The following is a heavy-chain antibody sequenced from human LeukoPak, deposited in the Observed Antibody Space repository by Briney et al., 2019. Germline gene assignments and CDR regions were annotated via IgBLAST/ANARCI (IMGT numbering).Heavy chain of an antibody. D-gene: IGHD3-10*01. CDR2: IYSGGST. J-gene: IGHJ4*02. V-gene: IGHV3-66*01. Sequence: GGSLRLSCAASGFTVSSNYMSWVHQAPGKGLEWVSVIYSGGSTYYADSVKGRFTISRDNSKNTLYLQMNSLRAEDTAVYYCARDTYYYGSGSYRDYWGQGTLVTVSS. CDR3: ARDTYYYGSGSYRDY. CDR1: GFTVSSNY.